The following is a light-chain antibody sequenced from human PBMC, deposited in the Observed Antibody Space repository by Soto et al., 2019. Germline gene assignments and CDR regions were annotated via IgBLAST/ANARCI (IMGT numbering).Light chain of an antibody. CDR1: QSINVW. CDR3: QQYHEYW. CDR2: DAS. V-gene: IGKV1-5*01. J-gene: IGKJ1*01. Sequence: DIQMTHSPSTLSTSVGARVTITCRASQSINVWLAWYQQKPGKAPKLLIHDASSMESGVPSRFSGSGSGTEFTLTISSLQPDDFATYYCQQYHEYWFGEGTKVDIK.